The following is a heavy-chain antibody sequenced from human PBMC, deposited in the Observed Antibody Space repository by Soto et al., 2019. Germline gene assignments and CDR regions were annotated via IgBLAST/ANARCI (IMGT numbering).Heavy chain of an antibody. CDR2: ISSSGSTI. D-gene: IGHD3-3*01. V-gene: IGHV3-48*03. CDR3: AREVRIPYYDSAFDI. CDR1: GFTFSSYE. Sequence: RLSCAASGFTFSSYEMNWVRQAPGKGLEWVSYISSSGSTIYYADSVKGRFTISRDNAKNSLYLQMNSLRAEDTAVYYCAREVRIPYYDSAFDIWGQGTMVTVSS. J-gene: IGHJ3*02.